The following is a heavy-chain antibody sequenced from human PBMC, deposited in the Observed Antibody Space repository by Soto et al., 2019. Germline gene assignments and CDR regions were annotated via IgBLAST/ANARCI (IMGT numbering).Heavy chain of an antibody. CDR1: GGSISSSNW. CDR3: ARCAYYYSTVYYFRYYYQYGIDV. D-gene: IGHD3-22*01. V-gene: IGHV4-4*02. J-gene: IGHJ6*02. CDR2: IYHSGST. Sequence: SETLSLTCAVSGGSISSSNWWSWVRQPPGKGLEWIGEIYHSGSTNYNPSLKSRVTISVDTSKTQFSLKLSSVTAADTAVYYCARCAYYYSTVYYFRYYYQYGIDVWGQGTTVTVSS.